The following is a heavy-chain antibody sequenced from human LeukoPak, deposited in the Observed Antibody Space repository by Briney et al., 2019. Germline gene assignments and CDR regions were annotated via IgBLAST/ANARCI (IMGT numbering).Heavy chain of an antibody. J-gene: IGHJ4*02. CDR1: GFSLSTPAMC. CDR3: ARMTPDSPSFDY. D-gene: IGHD2-15*01. V-gene: IGHV2-70*17. Sequence: SGPTLVNPTQTLTLTCTFSGFSLSTPAMCVTWIRQPPGKALEWLARIDWDDDKFYSPSLRTRLTISKDTPKNQVVLRMTNMDPVDTGTYYCARMTPDSPSFDYWGQGALITASS. CDR2: IDWDDDK.